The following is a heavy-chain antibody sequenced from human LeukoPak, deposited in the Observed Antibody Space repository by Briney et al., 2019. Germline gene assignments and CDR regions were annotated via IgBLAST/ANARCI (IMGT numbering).Heavy chain of an antibody. CDR3: ARDRYYYDSSARYFDY. CDR2: INHSGST. Sequence: SETLSLTCAVYGGSFSGYYWSWIRQPPGKGLEWIGEINHSGSTNYNPSLKSRVTISVDTSKNQFSLRLNSVTAADTAMYYCARDRYYYDSSARYFDYWGQGTLVTVSS. CDR1: GGSFSGYY. J-gene: IGHJ4*02. D-gene: IGHD3-22*01. V-gene: IGHV4-34*01.